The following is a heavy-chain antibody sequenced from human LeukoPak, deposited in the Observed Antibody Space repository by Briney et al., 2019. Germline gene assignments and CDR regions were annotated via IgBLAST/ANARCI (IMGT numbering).Heavy chain of an antibody. Sequence: GASVKVSCKASGYTFTSYYMHWVRQAPGQGLEWMGIINPSGGSTSYAQKFQGRVTMTRDTSTSTVYMELSSLRSEDTAVYYCARGPYDFWSGSTTPFDYWGQGTLVTVSS. V-gene: IGHV1-46*01. D-gene: IGHD3-3*01. CDR3: ARGPYDFWSGSTTPFDY. CDR1: GYTFTSYY. J-gene: IGHJ4*02. CDR2: INPSGGST.